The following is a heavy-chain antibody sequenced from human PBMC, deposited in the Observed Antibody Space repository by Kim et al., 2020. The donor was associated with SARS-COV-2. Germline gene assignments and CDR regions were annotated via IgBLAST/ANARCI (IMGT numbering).Heavy chain of an antibody. J-gene: IGHJ3*02. D-gene: IGHD3-22*01. Sequence: KGRFTISRDESKNTLYLQMNSLKTEDTAVYYCTTVKYYYDSSGYSNDAFDIWGQGTMVTVSS. CDR3: TTVKYYYDSSGYSNDAFDI. V-gene: IGHV3-15*01.